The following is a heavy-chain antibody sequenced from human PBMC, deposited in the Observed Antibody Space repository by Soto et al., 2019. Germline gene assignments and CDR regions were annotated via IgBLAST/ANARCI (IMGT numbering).Heavy chain of an antibody. CDR1: GFSLSRKGMS. V-gene: IGHV2-70*01. Sequence: ESGPTLVNPKQTLILTCAFSGFSLSRKGMSVSWIRQPPGKALEFLALIDWEEEKFYSPSLRTRLTVSRDTSKSQVVLTLTNVDPVDTATYYCTRSINWNYEYYFDYWGQGTLVTVSS. CDR2: IDWEEEK. CDR3: TRSINWNYEYYFDY. J-gene: IGHJ4*02. D-gene: IGHD1-7*01.